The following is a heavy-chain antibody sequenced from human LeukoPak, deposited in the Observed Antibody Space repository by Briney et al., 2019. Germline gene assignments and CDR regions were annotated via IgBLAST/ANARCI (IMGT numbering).Heavy chain of an antibody. J-gene: IGHJ4*02. Sequence: GASVKVSFKSSVYTFTSYGSSWVRQAPGQGLEWRGWISGYNENTDYAQKFQGRVTMTTDTSTSTAHMELRNLRSDDAAVYYCARVGRTIVATMAYWGQGTLVTVSS. D-gene: IGHD5-12*01. CDR1: VYTFTSYG. V-gene: IGHV1-18*01. CDR2: ISGYNENT. CDR3: ARVGRTIVATMAY.